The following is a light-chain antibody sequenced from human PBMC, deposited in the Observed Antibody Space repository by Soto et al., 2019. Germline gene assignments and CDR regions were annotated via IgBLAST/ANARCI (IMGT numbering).Light chain of an antibody. Sequence: DIHRPHSPTLSASVGDRITIACRASQGITTYLNWYQQKPGKAPKLLIYAASSLQSGVPSRFSGSGSGTDFTLTIISLQPEDFAPYCCQQSYITLLTFAQVAKVDI. CDR2: AAS. CDR3: QQSYITLLT. J-gene: IGKJ1*01. V-gene: IGKV1-39*01. CDR1: QGITTY.